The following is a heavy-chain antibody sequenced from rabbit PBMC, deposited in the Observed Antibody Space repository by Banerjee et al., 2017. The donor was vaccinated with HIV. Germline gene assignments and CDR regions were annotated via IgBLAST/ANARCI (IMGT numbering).Heavy chain of an antibody. CDR3: ARWDTVGSSSGDYNL. J-gene: IGHJ4*01. Sequence: QSLEESGGDLVKPGASLTLTCTASGFSFSSGYDMCWVRQAPGKGLEWIACIYAGYSGTTYYASWAKGRFTISKTSSTTVTLQMTSLTAADTATYFCARWDTVGSSSGDYNLWGPGTLVTVS. CDR1: GFSFSSGYD. D-gene: IGHD1-1*01. V-gene: IGHV1S40*01. CDR2: IYAGYSGTT.